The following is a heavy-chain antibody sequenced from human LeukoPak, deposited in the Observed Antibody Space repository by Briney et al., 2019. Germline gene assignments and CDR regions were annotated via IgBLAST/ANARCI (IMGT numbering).Heavy chain of an antibody. Sequence: SETLSLTCTVSGGSISSSSYYWGWIRQPPGKGLEWIGEINHSGSTSYNPSLKSRVTMSVDASKNQFSLKLTSVTAADTAVYYCARCSRERHYFYYYYHMDVWGTGTTVTVSS. J-gene: IGHJ6*03. V-gene: IGHV4-39*07. D-gene: IGHD1-26*01. CDR1: GGSISSSSYY. CDR2: INHSGST. CDR3: ARCSRERHYFYYYYHMDV.